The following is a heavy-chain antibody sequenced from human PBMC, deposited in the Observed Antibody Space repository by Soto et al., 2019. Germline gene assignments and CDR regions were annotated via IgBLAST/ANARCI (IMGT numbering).Heavy chain of an antibody. Sequence: QVQVVQSGAEVKKPGSSVKVSCKTSGGTFSNDIITWVRQAPGQGLEWMGRIIPLLDIANYAQKFQGRGTITADKSTSTAYMELNSLRSEDTAVYYCARDSPIGSTFSGYEAIDYWGQGTLVTVSS. D-gene: IGHD5-12*01. CDR2: IIPLLDIA. V-gene: IGHV1-69*08. CDR3: ARDSPIGSTFSGYEAIDY. CDR1: GGTFSNDI. J-gene: IGHJ4*02.